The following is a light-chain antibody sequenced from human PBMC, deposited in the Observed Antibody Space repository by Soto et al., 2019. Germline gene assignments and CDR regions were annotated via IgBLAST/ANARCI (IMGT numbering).Light chain of an antibody. Sequence: QLVLTQSPSASASLGASVKVTCTLSSGHSSYAIAWHQQQPEQGPRSLMKLNSDGSHSTGDGIPDRFSGYSSGAERYLTIASLQAEHEADYYWQTGVGTDSVVFGGGTKLTVL. J-gene: IGLJ2*01. CDR1: SGHSSYA. CDR3: QTGVGTDSVV. CDR2: LNSDGSH. V-gene: IGLV4-69*01.